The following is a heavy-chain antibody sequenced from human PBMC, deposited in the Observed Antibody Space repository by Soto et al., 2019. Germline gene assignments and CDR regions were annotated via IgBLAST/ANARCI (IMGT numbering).Heavy chain of an antibody. CDR3: ARVRYSSSSSYYYYYGMDV. J-gene: IGHJ6*02. D-gene: IGHD6-6*01. CDR1: GDNGSSNSAA. V-gene: IGHV6-1*01. CDR2: TYYRSKWYN. Sequence: QTLSLTCAISGDNGSSNSAAWNWIRQSPSRGLAWLGRTYYRSKWYNDYAVSVKSRITINPDTSKNQFSLQLNSVTPEDTAVYYCARVRYSSSSSYYYYYGMDVWGQGTTVPVSS.